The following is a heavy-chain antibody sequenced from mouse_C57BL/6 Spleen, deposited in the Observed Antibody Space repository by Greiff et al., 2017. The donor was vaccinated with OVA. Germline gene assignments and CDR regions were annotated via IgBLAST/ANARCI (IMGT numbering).Heavy chain of an antibody. J-gene: IGHJ4*01. CDR1: GYTFTSYW. V-gene: IGHV1-69*01. CDR2: IDPSDSYT. Sequence: QVQLQQPGAELVMPGASVKLSCKASGYTFTSYWMHWVKQRPGQGLEWIGEIDPSDSYTNYNQKFKGKSTLTVDKSSSPAYMQLSSLTSEDSAVYDCARAKGDDVLDMDYWGQGTSVTVSS. CDR3: ARAKGDDVLDMDY.